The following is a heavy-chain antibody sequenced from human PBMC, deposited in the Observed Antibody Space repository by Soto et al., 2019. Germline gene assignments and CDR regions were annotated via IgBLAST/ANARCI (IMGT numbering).Heavy chain of an antibody. CDR1: GYTFTGYY. CDR2: INPNSGGT. CDR3: ARVLLSGPAAILLMDV. D-gene: IGHD2-2*02. V-gene: IGHV1-2*02. J-gene: IGHJ6*02. Sequence: ASVKVSCKASGYTFTGYYMHWVRQAPGQGLEWMGWINPNSGGTNYAQKFQGRVTMTRDTSISTAYMELSRLRSDNTAVYYCARVLLSGPAAILLMDVWGQGTTVTVSS.